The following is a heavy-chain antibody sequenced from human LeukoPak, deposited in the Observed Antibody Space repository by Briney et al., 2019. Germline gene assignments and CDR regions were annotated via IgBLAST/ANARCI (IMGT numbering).Heavy chain of an antibody. Sequence: PGGSLRLSCAASGFTFSSSEMNWVRQAPGKGLEWVSYISSSGSTIYYADSVKGRFTISRDTAKNSLYLQMNSLRAEDTAVYYCARELKYYYDTSGYSGLSYWGQGALVTVSS. D-gene: IGHD3-22*01. CDR2: ISSSGSTI. CDR1: GFTFSSSE. V-gene: IGHV3-48*03. J-gene: IGHJ4*02. CDR3: ARELKYYYDTSGYSGLSY.